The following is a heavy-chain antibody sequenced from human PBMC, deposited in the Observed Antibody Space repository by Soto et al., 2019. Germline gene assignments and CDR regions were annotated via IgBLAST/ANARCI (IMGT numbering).Heavy chain of an antibody. CDR1: GYTFTSYD. D-gene: IGHD4-17*01. J-gene: IGHJ4*02. CDR3: ARGSNYYGDYPYPFDY. CDR2: MNPNSGNT. V-gene: IGHV1-8*02. Sequence: QVQLVQSGAEVKKPGASVKVSCKASGYTFTSYDINWVRQATGQGLEWMGWMNPNSGNTGYAQKFQGRVTMTRKTSISTAYMELSSLRSEDTAVYYCARGSNYYGDYPYPFDYWGQGTLVTVSS.